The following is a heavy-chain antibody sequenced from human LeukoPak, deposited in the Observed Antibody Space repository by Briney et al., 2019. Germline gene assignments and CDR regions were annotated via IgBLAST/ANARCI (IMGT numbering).Heavy chain of an antibody. V-gene: IGHV4-59*01. CDR1: GGSISSYY. Sequence: PSETLSLTCTVSGGSISSYYWSWIPQPPGKGLEWIGYIYYSGSTNYNPSLKSRVTISVDTSKNQFSLKLSSVTAADTAVYYCARDHSSIAWFDPRGQGTLVTVSS. J-gene: IGHJ5*02. CDR2: IYYSGST. CDR3: ARDHSSIAWFDP. D-gene: IGHD6-6*01.